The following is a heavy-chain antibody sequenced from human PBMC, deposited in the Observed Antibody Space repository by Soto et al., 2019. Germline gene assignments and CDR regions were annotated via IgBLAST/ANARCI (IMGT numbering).Heavy chain of an antibody. CDR3: TRASLLVDKDY. CDR2: IKEDGSET. J-gene: IGHJ4*02. CDR1: GFTFGNSW. D-gene: IGHD2-21*01. V-gene: IGHV3-7*01. Sequence: PGGSLRLSCAASGFTFGNSWMNWLRQAPGKGLEWVANIKEDGSETYYVDSVKGRFTISRDNAKNSLYLQMNSLRAEDTAVYYCTRASLLVDKDYWGQGTLVTVSS.